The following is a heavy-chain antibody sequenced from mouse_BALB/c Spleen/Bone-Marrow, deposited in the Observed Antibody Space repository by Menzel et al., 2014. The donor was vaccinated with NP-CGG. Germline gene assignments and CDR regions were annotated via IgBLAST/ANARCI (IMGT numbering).Heavy chain of an antibody. Sequence: DVQLQESGPSLVKPSQTLSLTCSVTGDSITSGYWNWIRKFPGNKLEYMGYISYSGSTYYNPSLKSRISITRDTSKDLYYLQLNSVTTKDTATYYCARSGSSGYHYYAMDYWGQGTSVTASS. J-gene: IGHJ4*01. CDR2: ISYSGST. CDR3: ARSGSSGYHYYAMDY. V-gene: IGHV3-8*02. D-gene: IGHD3-1*01. CDR1: GDSITSGY.